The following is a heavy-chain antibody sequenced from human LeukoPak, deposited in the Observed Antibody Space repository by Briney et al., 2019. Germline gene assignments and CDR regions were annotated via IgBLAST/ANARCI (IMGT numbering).Heavy chain of an antibody. V-gene: IGHV3-9*01. J-gene: IGHJ4*02. CDR3: AKDSDILTGSFDY. D-gene: IGHD3-9*01. CDR2: ISWNSGSI. CDR1: GFTFDDYA. Sequence: QSGGSLRPSCAASGFTFDDYAMHWVRQAPGKGLEWVSGISWNSGSIGYADSVKGRFTISRDNAKNSLYLQMNSLRAEDTALYYCAKDSDILTGSFDYWAQGPLATVPS.